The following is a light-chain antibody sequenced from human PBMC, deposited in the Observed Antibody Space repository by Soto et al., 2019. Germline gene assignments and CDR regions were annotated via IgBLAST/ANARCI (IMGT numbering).Light chain of an antibody. CDR3: QQYGTSPRT. J-gene: IGKJ1*01. Sequence: EIVMTQSPPTLSVSPGERATLSCRASQNVENYLAWYQQKPGQSPRLLIYGASSRATGIPDRFSGRGSGTDFTLTISRLEPEDFAVYFCQQYGTSPRTFGQGTKVDIK. CDR1: QNVENY. CDR2: GAS. V-gene: IGKV3-20*01.